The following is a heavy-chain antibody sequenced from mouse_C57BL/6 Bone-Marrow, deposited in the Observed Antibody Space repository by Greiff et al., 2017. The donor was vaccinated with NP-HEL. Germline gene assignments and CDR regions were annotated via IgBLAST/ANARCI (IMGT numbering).Heavy chain of an antibody. CDR3: AREGGSSYWFAY. J-gene: IGHJ3*01. CDR2: LDPNSGGT. V-gene: IGHV1-72*01. Sequence: QVQLQQPGAELVKPGASVKLSCKASGYTFTSYWMHWVKQRPGRGLEWIGRLDPNSGGTEYNEKFKSKATLTVDKPSSTAYMQLSSLTSEDSAVYYCAREGGSSYWFAYWGQGTLVTVSA. D-gene: IGHD1-1*01. CDR1: GYTFTSYW.